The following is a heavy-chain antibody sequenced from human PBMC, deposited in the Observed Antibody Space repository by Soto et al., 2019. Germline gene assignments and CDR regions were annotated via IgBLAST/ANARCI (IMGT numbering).Heavy chain of an antibody. CDR1: GFTFSSYS. V-gene: IGHV3-21*01. CDR2: ISSSSSYI. J-gene: IGHJ6*02. Sequence: GGSLRLSCAASGFTFSSYSMNWVRQAPGKGLEWVSSISSSSSYIYYADSVKGRFTISRDNAKNSLYLQMNSLRAEDTAVYYCARDLRDDFWSGYYYYYYYGMDVWGRGTTVTVSS. CDR3: ARDLRDDFWSGYYYYYYYGMDV. D-gene: IGHD3-3*01.